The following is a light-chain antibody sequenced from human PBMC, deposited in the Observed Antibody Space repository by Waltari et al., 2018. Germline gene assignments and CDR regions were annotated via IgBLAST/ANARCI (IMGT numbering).Light chain of an antibody. Sequence: QSVLTQPPSVSGAPGQRVTISCTGSSSNIGAGYAVHWYLQLPGTAPKLLIYGNTNRPSGVPDRFSGSKSDTSASLAITGLQADDEADYYCQSYDSSLSGWVFGGGTKLTVL. CDR1: SSNIGAGYA. CDR3: QSYDSSLSGWV. V-gene: IGLV1-40*01. CDR2: GNT. J-gene: IGLJ3*02.